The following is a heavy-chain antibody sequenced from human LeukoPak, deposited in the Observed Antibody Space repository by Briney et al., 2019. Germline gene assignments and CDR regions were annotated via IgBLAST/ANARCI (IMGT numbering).Heavy chain of an antibody. Sequence: NSGGSLRLSCAASGFTFSSYSMNWVRQAPGKGLEWVSSISSSSSYIYYADSVKGRFTISRDNAKNSLYLQMNSLRAEDTAVYYCARVRRYNWNSLDYWGQGTLVTVSS. J-gene: IGHJ4*02. CDR2: ISSSSSYI. CDR3: ARVRRYNWNSLDY. V-gene: IGHV3-21*01. D-gene: IGHD1-7*01. CDR1: GFTFSSYS.